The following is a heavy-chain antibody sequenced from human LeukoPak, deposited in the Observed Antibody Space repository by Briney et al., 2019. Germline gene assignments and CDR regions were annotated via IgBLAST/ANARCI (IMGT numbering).Heavy chain of an antibody. CDR3: ARGGPRNSHDY. J-gene: IGHJ4*02. D-gene: IGHD3-16*01. CDR2: ISVRGGTT. V-gene: IGHV3-23*01. CDR1: GFTFSSYS. Sequence: GGSLRLSCAASGFTFSSYSMNWVRQAPGKGLEWVSGISVRGGTTYYAESVRGRFTISRDNSNNTLYLQMNTLRDDDTALYYCARGGPRNSHDYWGQGTLVTVSS.